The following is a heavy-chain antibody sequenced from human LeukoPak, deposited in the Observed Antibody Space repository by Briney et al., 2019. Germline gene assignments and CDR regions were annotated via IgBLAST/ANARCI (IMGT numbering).Heavy chain of an antibody. CDR2: IIPIFGTA. J-gene: IGHJ4*02. Sequence: ASVKVSCKASGGTFSSYAISWVRQAPGQGLEWMGGIIPIFGTANYAQKFQGRVTITTDESTSTAYMELSSLRSEDTAVYYCARGGYYYDSSGPDWGQGTLVTVSS. CDR1: GGTFSSYA. CDR3: ARGGYYYDSSGPD. D-gene: IGHD3-22*01. V-gene: IGHV1-69*05.